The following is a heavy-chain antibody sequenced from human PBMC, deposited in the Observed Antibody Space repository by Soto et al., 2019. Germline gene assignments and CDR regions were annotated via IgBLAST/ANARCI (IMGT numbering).Heavy chain of an antibody. CDR1: GGSMTNYY. CDR3: ARDPSGYCSGTTCFRSCFDV. Sequence: QVQLQESGPGLVKPSETLSLTCSVSGGSMTNYYWSWIRQPAGKGLEWIGRMHTSGGTNYNPSLKSRVSMSIDTSKNQVSMKLNSVTAADTAVFYGARDPSGYCSGTTCFRSCFDVWGQGTLVTVSS. D-gene: IGHD2-2*03. V-gene: IGHV4-4*07. CDR2: MHTSGGT. J-gene: IGHJ4*02.